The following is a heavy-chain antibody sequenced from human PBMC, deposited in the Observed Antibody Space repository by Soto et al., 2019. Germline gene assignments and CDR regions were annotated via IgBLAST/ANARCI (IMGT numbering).Heavy chain of an antibody. J-gene: IGHJ6*02. Sequence: ASVKVSCKASGGTFSSYAISWVRQAPGQGLEWMGGIIPIFGTANYAQKFQGRVTITADESTSTAYMELSSLRSEDTAVYYCARPYVGATTYYYGMDVWGQGTTVTVSS. D-gene: IGHD1-26*01. V-gene: IGHV1-69*13. CDR2: IIPIFGTA. CDR3: ARPYVGATTYYYGMDV. CDR1: GGTFSSYA.